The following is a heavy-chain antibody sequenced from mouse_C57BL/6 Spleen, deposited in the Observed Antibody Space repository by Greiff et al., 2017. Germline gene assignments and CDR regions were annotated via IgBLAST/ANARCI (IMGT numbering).Heavy chain of an antibody. V-gene: IGHV10-1*01. J-gene: IGHJ2*01. D-gene: IGHD1-1*01. Sequence: EVKLMESGGGLVQPKGSLKLSCAASGFSFNTYAMNWVRQAPGKGLEWVARIRSKSNNYATYYADSVKDRFTISRDDSESMLYLQMNNLKTEDTAMYYCVRQADYYGSSYDFDYWGQGTTLTVSS. CDR2: IRSKSNNYAT. CDR1: GFSFNTYA. CDR3: VRQADYYGSSYDFDY.